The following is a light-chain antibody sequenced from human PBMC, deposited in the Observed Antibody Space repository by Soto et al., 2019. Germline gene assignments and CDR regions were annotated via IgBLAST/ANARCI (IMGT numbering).Light chain of an antibody. Sequence: EIAVTQAQVKMSVYPGVGATLSCSASQSDSGKLAWYQQKPGQAPRLLIYDASTRAKRMPARFSGSGSGTEFSPTISSLQSEDFAVYYCQQSNSWPWTFSQGTKVDI. CDR1: QSDSGK. CDR3: QQSNSWPWT. J-gene: IGKJ1*01. V-gene: IGKV3-15*01. CDR2: DAS.